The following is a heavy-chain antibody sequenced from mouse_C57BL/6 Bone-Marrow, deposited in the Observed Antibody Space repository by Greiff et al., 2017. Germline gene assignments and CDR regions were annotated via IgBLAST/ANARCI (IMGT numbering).Heavy chain of an antibody. D-gene: IGHD2-5*01. Sequence: QVQLKQPGAELVKPGASVKLSCKASGYTFTSYWMHWVKQRPGQGLEWIGMIHPNSGSTNYNEKFKSKATLTVDKSSSTAYMQLSSLTSEDSAVYYCAYPLYSNYEGGAMDYWGQGTSVTVSS. CDR3: AYPLYSNYEGGAMDY. CDR2: IHPNSGST. CDR1: GYTFTSYW. J-gene: IGHJ4*01. V-gene: IGHV1-64*01.